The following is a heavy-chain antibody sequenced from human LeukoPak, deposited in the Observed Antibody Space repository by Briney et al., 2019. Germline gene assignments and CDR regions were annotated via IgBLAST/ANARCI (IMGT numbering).Heavy chain of an antibody. CDR3: ARGVYGDYGPGTNWFDP. J-gene: IGHJ5*02. CDR1: GYTFTSYG. V-gene: IGHV1-18*01. CDR2: ISAYNGNT. Sequence: ASVSVSCLASGYTFTSYGISWERQAPGQGLERMGWISAYNGNTNYAQKLQGRVTMTTDTSTSTAYMELRSLRSDDTAVYYCARGVYGDYGPGTNWFDPWGQGTLVTVSS. D-gene: IGHD4-17*01.